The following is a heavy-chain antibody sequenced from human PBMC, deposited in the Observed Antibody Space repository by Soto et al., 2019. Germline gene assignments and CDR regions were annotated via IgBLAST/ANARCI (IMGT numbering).Heavy chain of an antibody. CDR3: ARNRAHFDS. V-gene: IGHV3-11*01. CDR2: ISSSGRTI. CDR1: GVTLSDYY. J-gene: IGHJ4*02. Sequence: QVKLVESGGGLVKHGGSLRLSCAASGVTLSDYYMSWIRQAPGKGLEWISYISSSGRTIYYADSAKGRFTISRDNAKNSLYLQLNSLRAEDTAVYYCARNRAHFDSWGQGVLGTVSS.